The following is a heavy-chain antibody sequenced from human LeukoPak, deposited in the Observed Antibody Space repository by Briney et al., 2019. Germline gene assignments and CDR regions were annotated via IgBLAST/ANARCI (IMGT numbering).Heavy chain of an antibody. CDR3: AKVDRVGTVTTYDY. Sequence: GGSLRLSXAASGFTFSSYAMSWVRQAPGKGLEWVSAISGSGGSTYYADSVKGRFTISRDNSKNTLYLQMNSLRAEDTAVYYCAKVDRVGTVTTYDYWGQGTLVTVSS. V-gene: IGHV3-23*01. CDR2: ISGSGGST. J-gene: IGHJ4*02. D-gene: IGHD4-17*01. CDR1: GFTFSSYA.